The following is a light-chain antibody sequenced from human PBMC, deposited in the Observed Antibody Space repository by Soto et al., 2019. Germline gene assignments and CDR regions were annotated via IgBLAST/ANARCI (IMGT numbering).Light chain of an antibody. CDR1: SSDVGSYNL. Sequence: HSVLPQPASVSGSPGQSITISCTGTSSDVGSYNLVSWYQQHPGKAPKLMIYEVSKRPSGVSNRFSGSKSGNTASLTISGLQAEDEADYYCCSYAGSSTFYVFGTGTRSPS. J-gene: IGLJ1*01. V-gene: IGLV2-23*02. CDR2: EVS. CDR3: CSYAGSSTFYV.